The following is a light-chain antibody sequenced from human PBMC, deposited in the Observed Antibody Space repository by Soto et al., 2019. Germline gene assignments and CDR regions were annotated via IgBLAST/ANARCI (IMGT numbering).Light chain of an antibody. CDR2: DAS. CDR3: QQYITYSPYT. Sequence: DIQMTHSPSTLSASVGDRVTITCRASQSVSVWLAWYQQKPGKAPKLLISDASTLQRGVPSRFSGSGSGTDFTLIISNLQSDDFATYYCQQYITYSPYTFGQGTKVDIK. V-gene: IGKV1-5*01. J-gene: IGKJ2*01. CDR1: QSVSVW.